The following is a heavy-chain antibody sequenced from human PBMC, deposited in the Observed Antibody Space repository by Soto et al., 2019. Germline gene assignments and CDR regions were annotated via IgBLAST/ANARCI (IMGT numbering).Heavy chain of an antibody. CDR3: AHRSRGWQYYGPY. Sequence: QPTLKESGPTLVKPTQTLTLTCTFSGFSLSARGMGVGWIRHPPGKALEWLALIYWDADKWYSPALRSRLTITQDTPKDQVVLTMTNMDPVDTATYYGAHRSRGWQYYGPYWGQGALVTVSS. CDR1: GFSLSARGMG. CDR2: IYWDADK. V-gene: IGHV2-5*02. D-gene: IGHD6-19*01. J-gene: IGHJ4*02.